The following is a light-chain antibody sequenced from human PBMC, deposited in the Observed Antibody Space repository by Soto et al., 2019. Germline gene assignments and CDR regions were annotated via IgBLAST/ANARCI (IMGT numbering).Light chain of an antibody. Sequence: QSALTQPASVSGSPGQSITISCTGISSDVGSYNLVSWYQQHPGKAPKVMIYEGSKRPSGVSSRFSGSQSGNTASLTISGVQAEDEADYYCCSYAGGSALNYVFGTGTKLTVL. J-gene: IGLJ1*01. CDR3: CSYAGGSALNYV. CDR2: EGS. V-gene: IGLV2-23*01. CDR1: SSDVGSYNL.